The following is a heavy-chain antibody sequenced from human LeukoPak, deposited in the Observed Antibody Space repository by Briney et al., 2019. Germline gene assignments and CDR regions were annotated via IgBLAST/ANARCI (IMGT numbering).Heavy chain of an antibody. D-gene: IGHD6-13*01. CDR1: GYTFSGSF. CDR3: ASYPIAAAGPLDY. J-gene: IGHJ4*02. Sequence: ASVKVSRTAPGYTFSGSFMHWVRQAPGQGLEWMGWIKPNSAGTRYAQKFQGRFTMTRDTSINTAYMELSWLTSDDTAVYYCASYPIAAAGPLDYWGQGTLVTVSS. V-gene: IGHV1-2*02. CDR2: IKPNSAGT.